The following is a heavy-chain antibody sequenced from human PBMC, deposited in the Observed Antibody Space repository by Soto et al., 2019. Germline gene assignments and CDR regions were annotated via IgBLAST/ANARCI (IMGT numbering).Heavy chain of an antibody. V-gene: IGHV5-10-1*01. J-gene: IGHJ6*02. D-gene: IGHD2-2*01. CDR3: ASSPRGYCSSTSCRELGNYYGMDV. CDR1: GYSFSSYW. CDR2: IDPSDSYT. Sequence: GESLKISCQGSGYSFSSYWIGWVCQMPGKGLEWMGRIDPSDSYTNYSPSFQGQVTISADKSISTAYLQWSSLKASDTAMYYCASSPRGYCSSTSCRELGNYYGMDVWGQGTTVTVSS.